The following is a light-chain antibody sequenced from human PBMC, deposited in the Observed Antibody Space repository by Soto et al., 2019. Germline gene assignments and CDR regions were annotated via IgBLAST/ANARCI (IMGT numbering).Light chain of an antibody. CDR2: AAS. J-gene: IGKJ5*01. CDR3: QQGYTSAIT. V-gene: IGKV1-39*01. Sequence: DIQMTQSPSSLSASVGDRVTITCRASQSIGKHLNWYQQKPGKAPKFLIYAASNLQSGVPSRFSGSGSGTDFTLTVNSLQPEDFATYYCQQGYTSAITFSQGTRLEIK. CDR1: QSIGKH.